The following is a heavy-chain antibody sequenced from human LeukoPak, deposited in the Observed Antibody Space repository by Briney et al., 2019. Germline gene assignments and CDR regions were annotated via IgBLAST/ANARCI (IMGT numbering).Heavy chain of an antibody. J-gene: IGHJ5*02. D-gene: IGHD3-22*01. CDR3: ARDRRGYYNWFDP. CDR1: GFTFSDYY. CDR2: ISSSGSTI. V-gene: IGHV3-11*01. Sequence: PGGSLRLSCAASGFTFSDYYMSWIRQAPGKGLEWVSYISSSGSTIYYADSVKGRFTISRDNAKNSLYLQLNSLRAEDTAVYYCARDRRGYYNWFDPWGQGTLVTVSS.